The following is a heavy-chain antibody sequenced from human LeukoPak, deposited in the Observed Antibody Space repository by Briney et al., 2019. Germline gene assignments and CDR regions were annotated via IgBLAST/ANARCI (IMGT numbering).Heavy chain of an antibody. CDR3: ARGPASGSYFAWFDS. V-gene: IGHV4-34*01. CDR2: INHTGNT. D-gene: IGHD1-26*01. CDR1: GGFFSGYY. Sequence: SETLSLTCAVYGGFFSGYYWNWIRQPPGKGLEWIGEINHTGNTLYNPSLKSRVTISGDMSNNRFSLKLTSVTAADTGVYYCARGPASGSYFAWFDSWGQGTLVSVSS. J-gene: IGHJ5*01.